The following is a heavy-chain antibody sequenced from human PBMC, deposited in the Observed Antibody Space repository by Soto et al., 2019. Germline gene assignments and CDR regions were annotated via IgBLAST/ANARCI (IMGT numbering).Heavy chain of an antibody. CDR1: GFTFSSYW. V-gene: IGHV3-74*01. CDR3: ARGYSGYD. CDR2: XXXDGSST. Sequence: EVQLVESGGGLVQPGGSLRLSCAASGFTFSSYWMHWVRQAPGKGLMWVSRXXXDGSSTTYADSVKGRXTISRXNAKXXLXLXMNSLRAEDTAVYYCARGYSGYDWGQGTLVTVSS. D-gene: IGHD5-12*01. J-gene: IGHJ4*02.